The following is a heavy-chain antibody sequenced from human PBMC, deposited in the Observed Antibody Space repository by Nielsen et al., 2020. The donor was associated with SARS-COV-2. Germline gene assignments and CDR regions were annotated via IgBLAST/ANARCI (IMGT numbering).Heavy chain of an antibody. CDR3: ATLAVTSGVGYYGMDV. V-gene: IGHV3-9*01. J-gene: IGHJ6*02. D-gene: IGHD4-17*01. CDR2: ISWNSGSI. Sequence: GGSLRLSCAASGFTFDDYAMHWVRQAPGKGLKWVSGISWNSGSIGYADSVKGRFTISRDNAKNSLYLQMNSLRAEDTALYYCATLAVTSGVGYYGMDVWGQGTTVTVSS. CDR1: GFTFDDYA.